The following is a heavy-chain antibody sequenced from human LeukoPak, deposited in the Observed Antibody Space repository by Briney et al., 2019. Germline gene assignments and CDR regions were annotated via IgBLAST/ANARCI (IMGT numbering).Heavy chain of an antibody. CDR3: ARLPTFYYDSSGYHYDY. D-gene: IGHD3-22*01. J-gene: IGHJ4*02. V-gene: IGHV3-23*01. Sequence: GGSLRLSCVASGFTFNNYAMSWVRQAPGEGLEWVSSISGSGPSTDYTDAVKGRFIISRDKSKNTLHLQMNSLRAEDTALYYCARLPTFYYDSSGYHYDYWGQGTLVTVSS. CDR2: ISGSGPST. CDR1: GFTFNNYA.